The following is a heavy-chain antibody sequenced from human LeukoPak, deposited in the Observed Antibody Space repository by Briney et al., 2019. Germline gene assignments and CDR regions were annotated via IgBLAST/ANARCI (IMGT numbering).Heavy chain of an antibody. CDR1: GFTFSSYW. J-gene: IGHJ3*02. CDR3: VREYSSSSGRAFDI. D-gene: IGHD6-6*01. CDR2: ISTDGSST. V-gene: IGHV3-74*01. Sequence: GGALRLSCAASGFTFSSYWMHWVRQAPGKGLVWVSRISTDGSSTNSADSVKGRLTISRDNAKNTLYLQMNSLRAEDTAVYYCVREYSSSSGRAFDIWGQGTMVTVSP.